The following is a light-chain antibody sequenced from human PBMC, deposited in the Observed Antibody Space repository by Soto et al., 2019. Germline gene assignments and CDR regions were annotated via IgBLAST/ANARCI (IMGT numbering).Light chain of an antibody. CDR2: AAS. J-gene: IGKJ1*01. CDR1: QSLLHSNGYNY. Sequence: MTQSPLSLPVTPGEPASISCRSSQSLLHSNGYNYLAWYQQKPGKVPKLLIYAASTLQSGVPSRFSGSGSGTDFTLTISSLQPEDVATYYCQNYNSAPPWTFGQGTKVDIK. CDR3: QNYNSAPPWT. V-gene: IGKV1-27*01.